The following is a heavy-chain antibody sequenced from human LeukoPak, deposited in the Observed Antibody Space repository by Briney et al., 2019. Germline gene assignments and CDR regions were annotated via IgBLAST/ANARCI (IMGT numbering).Heavy chain of an antibody. J-gene: IGHJ5*02. CDR2: IHYSGST. D-gene: IGHD1-1*01. V-gene: IGHV4-39*01. Sequence: SETLSLTCTVSGGSISSSNVYWGWIRQPPGKGLEWIGTIHYSGSTYYNPSLKSRITISLDSSKNRFSLTVSSVTAADTAVYYCARNVPSDKDIDNPGWFDPWGQGTQVTVSS. CDR3: ARNVPSDKDIDNPGWFDP. CDR1: GGSISSSNVY.